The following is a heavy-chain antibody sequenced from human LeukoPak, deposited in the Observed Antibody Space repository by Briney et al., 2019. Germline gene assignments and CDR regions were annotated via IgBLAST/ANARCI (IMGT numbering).Heavy chain of an antibody. CDR2: IYYSGNT. V-gene: IGHV4-39*07. J-gene: IGHJ5*02. D-gene: IGHD6-6*01. CDR3: ARVMAARREDLNWFDP. Sequence: PSETLSLTCTVSGGSIGSSGSYWGWIRQPPGKGLEWIGSIYYSGNTYNPSLKSRVTISVDTSKNQFSLNLTSVNAADTAVYYCARVMAARREDLNWFDPWGQGTLVTVSS. CDR1: GGSIGSSGSY.